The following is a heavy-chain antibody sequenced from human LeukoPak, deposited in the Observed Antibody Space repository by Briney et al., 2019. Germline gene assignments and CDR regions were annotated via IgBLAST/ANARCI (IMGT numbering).Heavy chain of an antibody. CDR1: GYTFTSYG. CDR2: ISAYNGNT. D-gene: IGHD3-9*01. J-gene: IGHJ4*02. CDR3: ARSSLRYFDWLFAVFDY. V-gene: IGHV1-18*01. Sequence: ASVKVSCKASGYTFTSYGISWVRQAPGQGLEWMGWISAYNGNTNYAQKLQGRDTMTTDTSTSTAYMELRSLRSDDTAVYYCARSSLRYFDWLFAVFDYWGQGTLVTVSS.